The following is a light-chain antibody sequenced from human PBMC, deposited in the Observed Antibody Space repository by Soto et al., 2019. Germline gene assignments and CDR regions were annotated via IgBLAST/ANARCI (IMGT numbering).Light chain of an antibody. CDR1: QSVGTY. CDR3: QQRSNWPLT. V-gene: IGKV3-11*01. Sequence: EIVLTQSPATLSLSPGERATLSCRASQSVGTYFAWYQQKPGQAPRLLVYDASNRATGIPARFSGSGSGTEFTLTISSLEPEDFAIYYCQQRSNWPLTFGGGTKVEIK. J-gene: IGKJ4*01. CDR2: DAS.